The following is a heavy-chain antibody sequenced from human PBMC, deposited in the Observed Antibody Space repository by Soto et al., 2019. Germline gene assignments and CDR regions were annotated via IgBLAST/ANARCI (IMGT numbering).Heavy chain of an antibody. V-gene: IGHV1-69*02. J-gene: IGHJ4*02. Sequence: SVKVSCKASGGTFSSYTISWVRQAPGQGLEWMGRIIPILGIANYAQKFQGRVTITADKSTSTAYMELSSLRSEDTAVYYCAIVVMAYYDILTGYSHWGQGTLVTVSS. CDR1: GGTFSSYT. D-gene: IGHD3-9*01. CDR3: AIVVMAYYDILTGYSH. CDR2: IIPILGIA.